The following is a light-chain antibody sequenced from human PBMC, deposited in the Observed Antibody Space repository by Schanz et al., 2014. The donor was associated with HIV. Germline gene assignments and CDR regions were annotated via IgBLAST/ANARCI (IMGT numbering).Light chain of an antibody. CDR2: GAS. CDR3: QQCVTYPYT. V-gene: IGKV1-27*01. CDR1: QSVSTT. Sequence: TQSPGTVALSPGDRITLTCRASQSVSTTSLAWYQQRPGKVPNLLVYGASTLRSGVPSRFSGSGSGTEFTLTISSLQPDDFATYYCQQCVTYPYTFGQGTKLDIK. J-gene: IGKJ2*01.